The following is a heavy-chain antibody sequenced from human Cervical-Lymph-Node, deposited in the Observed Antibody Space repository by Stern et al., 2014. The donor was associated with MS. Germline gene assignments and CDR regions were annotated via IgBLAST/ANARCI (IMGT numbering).Heavy chain of an antibody. CDR3: ARGVTPWYFDL. V-gene: IGHV4-59*01. D-gene: IGHD2-21*02. J-gene: IGHJ2*01. CDR1: GGSISSYY. Sequence: QVQLVQSGPGLVKPSETLSLTCTVSGGSISSYYWSWIRLPPGKGPEWIGYIYYSGRTDYSPSLKSRVAISLDTSKNQFSLNLSSVTAADTAVYYCARGVTPWYFDLWCRGTLVAVSS. CDR2: IYYSGRT.